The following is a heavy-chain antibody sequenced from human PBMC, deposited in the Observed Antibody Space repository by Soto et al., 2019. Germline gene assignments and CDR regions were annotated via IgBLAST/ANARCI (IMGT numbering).Heavy chain of an antibody. V-gene: IGHV1-46*01. CDR3: ARDRGFIAAAALNYYYYGMNV. CDR1: GYTFTTYY. J-gene: IGHJ6*02. D-gene: IGHD6-13*01. CDR2: INPSGGST. Sequence: ASVKISCKTSGYTFTTYYMHWVRQPPRQRLEWMGIINPSGGSTSYAQKFQGRVTMTRDTSTSTVYMELRSLRSDDTAVYYCARDRGFIAAAALNYYYYGMNVWGQGTTVTVSS.